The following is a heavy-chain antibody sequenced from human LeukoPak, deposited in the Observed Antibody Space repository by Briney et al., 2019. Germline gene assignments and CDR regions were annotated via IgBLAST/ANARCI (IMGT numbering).Heavy chain of an antibody. V-gene: IGHV4-59*01. D-gene: IGHD5-12*01. CDR2: IYHTGST. J-gene: IGHJ4*02. Sequence: SETLSLSCTVSGGSISNYYWSWIRQPPGKGLEWIGYIYHTGSTSYNPSLKSRVIMSVETSQNQFSLKVRSVTAADTAVYYCAREDSGYDYSPFYYWGQGILVTVSS. CDR1: GGSISNYY. CDR3: AREDSGYDYSPFYY.